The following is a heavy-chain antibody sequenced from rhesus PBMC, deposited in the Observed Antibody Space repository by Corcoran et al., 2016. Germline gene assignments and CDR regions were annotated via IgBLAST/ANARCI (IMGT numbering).Heavy chain of an antibody. Sequence: QVQLHESVPGLVKPSQTLSLTCAISGYVVSTTCSSCNWIWASQPIGLNWRGRTYHRSKGDNVYEQSVHTRISINPDTSTNQFSLQLNSVTTEDMAVYYCARLYSNYVCFDYWGQGVLVNVSS. V-gene: IGHV6-1*01. D-gene: IGHD4-23*01. CDR2: TYHRSKGDN. CDR1: GYVVSTTCSS. CDR3: ARLYSNYVCFDY. J-gene: IGHJ4*01.